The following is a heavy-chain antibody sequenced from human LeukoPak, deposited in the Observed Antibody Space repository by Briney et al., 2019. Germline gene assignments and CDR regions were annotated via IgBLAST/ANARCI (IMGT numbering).Heavy chain of an antibody. V-gene: IGHV3-48*03. D-gene: IGHD6-19*01. Sequence: GGSLRLSCAASGFTFSSYEMNWVRQAPGKGLEWASYISSSGSTIYYADSVKGRFTISRDNAKNSLYLQMNSLRAEGTAVYYCAREDSSGWFDYWDQGTLVTVSS. CDR2: ISSSGSTI. J-gene: IGHJ4*02. CDR1: GFTFSSYE. CDR3: AREDSSGWFDY.